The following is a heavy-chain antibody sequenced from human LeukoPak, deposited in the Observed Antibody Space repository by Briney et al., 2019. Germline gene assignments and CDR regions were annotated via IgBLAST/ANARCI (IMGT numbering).Heavy chain of an antibody. CDR3: ARDFLPPGSGYDYNY. CDR1: GFTFISYW. V-gene: IGHV3-74*01. Sequence: GGSLRLSCAASGFTFISYWMHWVRQAPGKGLVWVSRINSDGSSTSYADSVKGRFTISRDNAKNTLYLQMNSLRAEDTAVYYCARDFLPPGSGYDYNYWGQGALVTVSS. J-gene: IGHJ4*02. D-gene: IGHD5-12*01. CDR2: INSDGSST.